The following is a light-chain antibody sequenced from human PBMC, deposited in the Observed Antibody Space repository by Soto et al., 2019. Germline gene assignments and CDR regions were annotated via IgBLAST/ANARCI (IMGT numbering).Light chain of an antibody. V-gene: IGKV3-20*01. CDR1: DSVSSNY. CDR2: RSS. Sequence: EIVLTQSPGTLSLSPGQRATLSCRASDSVSSNYLAWYQQKPGQAPRLLIYRSSTRVTGIPDRFSGSGSGTDFTLTISRLEPEDFAVYFCQQYVNSLTFGGGTKVESK. J-gene: IGKJ4*01. CDR3: QQYVNSLT.